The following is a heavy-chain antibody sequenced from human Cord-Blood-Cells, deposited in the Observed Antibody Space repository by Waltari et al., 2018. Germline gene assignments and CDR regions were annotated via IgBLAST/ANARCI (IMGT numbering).Heavy chain of an antibody. V-gene: IGHV4-38-2*02. CDR3: ARGEADGSSSWYFDL. D-gene: IGHD6-6*01. Sequence: QVQLQESGPGLVKPSETLSLTCTVSGYSISSGSYWGWIRQPPGKGLEWIGSIYHSGSTYYNPSLKSRVTISVDTSKNQFSLKLSSVTAADTAVYYCARGEADGSSSWYFDLWGRGTLVTVSS. J-gene: IGHJ2*01. CDR2: IYHSGST. CDR1: GYSISSGSY.